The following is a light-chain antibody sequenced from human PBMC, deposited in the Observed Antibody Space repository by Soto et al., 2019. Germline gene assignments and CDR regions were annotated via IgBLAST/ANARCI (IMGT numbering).Light chain of an antibody. V-gene: IGKV3-11*01. CDR3: QQRSNWLPIT. J-gene: IGKJ3*01. CDR1: QSVSSN. Sequence: DIVLTQSPATLSLSPGERATLSCRASQSVSSNLAWYQKKPGQAPRLLIYDASNRATGIPARFSGSGSGTDFTLTISSLEPEDFAVYYCQQRSNWLPITFGPGTKVDIK. CDR2: DAS.